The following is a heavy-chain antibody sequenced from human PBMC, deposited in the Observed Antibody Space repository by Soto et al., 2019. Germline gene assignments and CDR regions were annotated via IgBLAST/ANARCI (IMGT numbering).Heavy chain of an antibody. J-gene: IGHJ4*02. CDR1: GFNVNSDY. Sequence: EVQLVESGGGLIQPGGSLRLSCSASGFNVNSDYMDWVRQAPGKGLEWVSALSASGLPFYAAPVQGRFTISRDDAKNTMYLEMNSLRVEDTAVYYCVRDSETSSSWSLDFWGQGTLGTVSS. CDR3: VRDSETSSSWSLDF. CDR2: LSASGLP. V-gene: IGHV3-53*01. D-gene: IGHD3-22*01.